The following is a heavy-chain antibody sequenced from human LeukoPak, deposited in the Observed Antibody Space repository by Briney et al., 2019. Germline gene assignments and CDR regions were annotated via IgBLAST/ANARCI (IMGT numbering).Heavy chain of an antibody. J-gene: IGHJ4*02. V-gene: IGHV5-10-1*01. CDR2: IDPADSYT. CDR1: GYSFTSYW. CDR3: ARQGYYYGSGSYYYFDY. D-gene: IGHD3-10*01. Sequence: GESLRISCKGSGYSFTSYWISWVRQIPGKGLGWMGRIDPADSYTDYSPSFQGHVTISADQSIRTAYMQWSSLKASDTAMFYCARQGYYYGSGSYYYFDYWGQGTLITVSS.